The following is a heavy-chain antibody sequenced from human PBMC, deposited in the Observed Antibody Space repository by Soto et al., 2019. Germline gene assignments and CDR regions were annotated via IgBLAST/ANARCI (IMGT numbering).Heavy chain of an antibody. CDR3: ARSSSRGWRFYFDY. J-gene: IGHJ4*02. Sequence: SETLSLTCTVSGGSISSDYWSWIRQPPGKGLEWIGYIYYSGSTNYNPSLKSRVTISVDTSKNQFSLKLSSVTAADTAVYYCARSSSRGWRFYFDYWGQGTLVTVSS. CDR1: GGSISSDY. CDR2: IYYSGST. D-gene: IGHD6-19*01. V-gene: IGHV4-59*08.